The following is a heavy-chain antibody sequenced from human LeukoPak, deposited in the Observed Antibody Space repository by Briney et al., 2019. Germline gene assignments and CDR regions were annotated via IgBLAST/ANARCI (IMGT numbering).Heavy chain of an antibody. CDR3: ARDGSARVVVAATSGPH. J-gene: IGHJ1*01. CDR1: GFIFSNVW. CDR2: ISSSSSYI. D-gene: IGHD2-15*01. V-gene: IGHV3-21*01. Sequence: GGSLRLSCAASGFIFSNVWMSWVRQAPGKGLEWVSSISSSSSYIYYADSVKGRFTISRDNAKNSLYLQMNSLRAEDTAVYYCARDGSARVVVAATSGPHWGQGTLVTVSS.